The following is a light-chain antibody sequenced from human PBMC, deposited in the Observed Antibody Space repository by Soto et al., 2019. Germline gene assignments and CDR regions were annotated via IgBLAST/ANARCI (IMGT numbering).Light chain of an antibody. CDR3: QQYYNWPWT. CDR1: QSVSSN. CDR2: GAS. V-gene: IGKV3-15*01. J-gene: IGKJ1*01. Sequence: EIVMTQSPATLSVSPGERATLSRRASQSVSSNLAWYQQKPGQAPRLLIYGASTRATGIPARFSGSGSGTEFTLTISSLQSEDFAVYYCQQYYNWPWTFGQGTKVEIK.